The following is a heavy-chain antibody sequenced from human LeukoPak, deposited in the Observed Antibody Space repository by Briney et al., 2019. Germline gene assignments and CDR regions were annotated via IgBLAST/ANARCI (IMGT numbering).Heavy chain of an antibody. CDR2: ISYDGSNK. J-gene: IGHJ4*02. Sequence: PGGSLRLSCAASGFTFSSYGMHWVRQAPGKGLEWVAVISYDGSNKYYADSVKGRFTISRDNSKNTLYLQMNSLRAEDTAVYYCARENYLVAATHSFDYWGQGTLVTVSS. V-gene: IGHV3-30*03. CDR3: ARENYLVAATHSFDY. CDR1: GFTFSSYG. D-gene: IGHD2-15*01.